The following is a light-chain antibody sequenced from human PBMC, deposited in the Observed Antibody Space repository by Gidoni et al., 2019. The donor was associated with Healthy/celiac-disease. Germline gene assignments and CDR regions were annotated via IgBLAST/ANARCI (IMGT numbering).Light chain of an antibody. CDR3: QQDNNWPPIT. CDR1: QSVSSN. Sequence: EIVMTQSPATLSVSPGERATLSCRASQSVSSNFAWYQQKPGPAPRLIIYGASTRATGIPARFSGSGSGTEFTLTISSLQSEDFAVYYCQQDNNWPPITFGPGTKVDIK. CDR2: GAS. V-gene: IGKV3-15*01. J-gene: IGKJ3*01.